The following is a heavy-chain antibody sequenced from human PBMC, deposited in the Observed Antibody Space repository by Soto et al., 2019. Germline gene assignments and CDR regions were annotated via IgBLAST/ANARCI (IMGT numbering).Heavy chain of an antibody. J-gene: IGHJ6*02. D-gene: IGHD6-19*01. CDR1: GYTFTSYY. Sequence: ASVKVSCKASGYTFTSYYMHWVRQAPGQGLEWMGIINPSGGSTSYAQKFQGRVTMTRDTSTSTVYMELSSLRSEDTAVYYCARENSPIAVAVYYYYYGMDVWGQGTTVTVSS. CDR2: INPSGGST. V-gene: IGHV1-46*01. CDR3: ARENSPIAVAVYYYYYGMDV.